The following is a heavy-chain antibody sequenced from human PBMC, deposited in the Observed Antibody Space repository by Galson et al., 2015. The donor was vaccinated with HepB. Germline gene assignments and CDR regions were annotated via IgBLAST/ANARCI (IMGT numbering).Heavy chain of an antibody. CDR2: IWYDGSNK. V-gene: IGHV3-33*01. D-gene: IGHD3-3*01. Sequence: SLRLSCAASGFTFSSYGMHWVRQAPGKGLEWVAVIWYDGSNKYYADSVKGRFTISRDNSKNTLYLQMNSLRAEDTAVYYCARGADRREWNYYYYMDVWGKGTTVTVSS. J-gene: IGHJ6*03. CDR3: ARGADRREWNYYYYMDV. CDR1: GFTFSSYG.